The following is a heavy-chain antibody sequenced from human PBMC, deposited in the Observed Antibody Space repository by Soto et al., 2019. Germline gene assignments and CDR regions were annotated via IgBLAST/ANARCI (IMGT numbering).Heavy chain of an antibody. CDR2: ISGSGGST. J-gene: IGHJ3*02. CDR1: GFTFSSYA. D-gene: IGHD2-8*01. V-gene: IGHV3-23*01. Sequence: GGSLRLSCAASGFTFSSYAMSWVRQAPGKGLEWVSAISGSGGSTYYADSVKGRFTISRDNSKNTLYLQMNSLRAEDTAVYYCAKANWGIYCTNGVCYTDDFDIWGQGTMVTVSS. CDR3: AKANWGIYCTNGVCYTDDFDI.